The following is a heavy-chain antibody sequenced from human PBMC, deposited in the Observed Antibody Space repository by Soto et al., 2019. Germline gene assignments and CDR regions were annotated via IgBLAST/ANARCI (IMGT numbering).Heavy chain of an antibody. CDR3: AREAAAFDY. D-gene: IGHD2-2*01. CDR2: INPNSGAT. Sequence: QVQLVQPGAEVKKPGASVKVSCKASGYTFTDYYMHWVRQAPGQGLEWMGWINPNSGATHYAQNFQGRISMTRDTSISTAYMEVSSLRFEDTAVFYCAREAAAFDYWGQGTLVTVAS. V-gene: IGHV1-2*02. J-gene: IGHJ4*02. CDR1: GYTFTDYY.